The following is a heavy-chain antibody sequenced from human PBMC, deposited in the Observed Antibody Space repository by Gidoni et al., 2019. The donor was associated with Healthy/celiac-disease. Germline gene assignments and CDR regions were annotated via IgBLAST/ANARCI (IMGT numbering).Heavy chain of an antibody. D-gene: IGHD3-10*01. CDR1: AGSFSGYY. V-gene: IGHV4-34*01. CDR2: INHSGST. Sequence: QVQLRQWGAGLLKPSEPLSLTCAVYAGSFSGYYWRWIRMPPGKGLEWSGDINHSGSTNYNPSLKSRVTISVDTSTIQFSLKLSSVTSADTAVYYCARVAGKAPVVLWCGEVNYYYHYGMDVWGQGTTVTVSS. J-gene: IGHJ6*02. CDR3: ARVAGKAPVVLWCGEVNYYYHYGMDV.